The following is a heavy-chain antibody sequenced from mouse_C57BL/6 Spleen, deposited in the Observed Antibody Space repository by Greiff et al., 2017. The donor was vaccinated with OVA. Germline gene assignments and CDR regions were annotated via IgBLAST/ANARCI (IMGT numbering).Heavy chain of an antibody. CDR1: GYTFTSYW. V-gene: IGHV1-55*01. CDR2: IYPGSGST. J-gene: IGHJ4*01. Sequence: QVQLKQPGAELVKPGASVKMSCKASGYTFTSYWITWVKQRPGQGLEWIGDIYPGSGSTNYNEKFKSKATLTVDTSSSTAYMQLSSLTSEDSAVYYCARSDEDYAMDYWGQGTSGTVSS. CDR3: ARSDEDYAMDY.